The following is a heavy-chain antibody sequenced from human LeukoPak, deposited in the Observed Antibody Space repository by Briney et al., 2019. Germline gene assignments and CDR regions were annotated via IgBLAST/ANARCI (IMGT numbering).Heavy chain of an antibody. Sequence: PSETLSLTCTVSGDSISSGSYYWGWIRQPPGKGLEWIASMYYSGSTYYNPSLKSRVTISVDTSKNQFSLKLSSVTAADTAVYYCARAPGRGAAHFDYWGQGTLVTVSS. CDR1: GDSISSGSYY. J-gene: IGHJ4*02. CDR3: ARAPGRGAAHFDY. V-gene: IGHV4-39*01. D-gene: IGHD1-26*01. CDR2: MYYSGST.